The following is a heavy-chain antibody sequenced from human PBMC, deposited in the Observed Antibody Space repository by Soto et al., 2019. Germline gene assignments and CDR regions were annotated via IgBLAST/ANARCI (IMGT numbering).Heavy chain of an antibody. Sequence: SETLSLTCTVSGGSISSGDYYWSWIRQPPGKGLEWIGYIYYSGSTYYNPSLKSRVTISVDTSKNQFSLKLSSVTAADTAVYYCARGTKITFGGVIAFDYWGQGTLVTVSS. CDR2: IYYSGST. CDR3: ARGTKITFGGVIAFDY. D-gene: IGHD3-16*02. J-gene: IGHJ4*02. V-gene: IGHV4-30-4*01. CDR1: GGSISSGDYY.